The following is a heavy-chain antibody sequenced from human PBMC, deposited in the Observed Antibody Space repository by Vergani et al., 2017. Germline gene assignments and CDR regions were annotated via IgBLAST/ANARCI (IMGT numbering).Heavy chain of an antibody. Sequence: QVQLQESGPGLVKPSETLSLTCTVSGYSISSGYSWGWIRQPPGKGLEWIGRIYHSGSTSYNPSLKSRVTISVDTSKNQFSLKLSSVTAADTAVYYCARDSGGYDWGSYEAGFDPWGQGTLVTVSS. D-gene: IGHD3-16*01. CDR2: IYHSGST. J-gene: IGHJ5*02. CDR3: ARDSGGYDWGSYEAGFDP. CDR1: GYSISSGYS. V-gene: IGHV4-38-2*02.